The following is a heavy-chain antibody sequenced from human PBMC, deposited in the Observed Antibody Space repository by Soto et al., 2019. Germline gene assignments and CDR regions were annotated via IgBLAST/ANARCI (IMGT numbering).Heavy chain of an antibody. CDR3: ARDRPPTAIPHCDTGSFRNLLVCLGAFPC. CDR2: INAGNGNT. V-gene: IGHV1-3*01. D-gene: IGHD2-2*02. Sequence: QVQLVQSGAEVKKPGASVKVSCKASGYTFTSYAMHWVRQAPGQRLEWMGWINAGNGNTKYSQKFQGRVTITRDTSASTAYMELSSLRSEDTAVYYCARDRPPTAIPHCDTGSFRNLLVCLGAFPCWG. J-gene: IGHJ6*01. CDR1: GYTFTSYA.